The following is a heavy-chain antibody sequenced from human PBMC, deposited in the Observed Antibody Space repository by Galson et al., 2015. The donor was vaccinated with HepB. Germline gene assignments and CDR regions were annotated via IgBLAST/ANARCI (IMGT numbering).Heavy chain of an antibody. J-gene: IGHJ4*02. CDR1: GFTFSSYS. CDR2: ISSSSSYI. Sequence: SLRLSCAASGFTFSSYSMNWVRQAPGKGLEWVSSISSSSSYIYYADSVKGRFTISRDNAKNSLYLQMNSLRAEDTAVYYCARDHGGNSWYEHHSLLYFDYWGQGTLVTVSS. D-gene: IGHD4-23*01. CDR3: ARDHGGNSWYEHHSLLYFDY. V-gene: IGHV3-21*01.